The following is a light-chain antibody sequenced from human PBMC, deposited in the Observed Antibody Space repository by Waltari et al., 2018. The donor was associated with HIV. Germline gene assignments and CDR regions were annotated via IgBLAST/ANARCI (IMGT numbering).Light chain of an antibody. CDR2: DDS. J-gene: IGLJ3*02. CDR1: NIGIKS. V-gene: IGLV3-21*04. CDR3: QVWDSSSDLNWV. Sequence: SYVLTQPPSVSVAPGKTARITCGGNNIGIKSVHWYQQKPGQAPVLVIYDDSDRPSGIPERFSGSNSGNTVTLTISRVEAGDEADYYCQVWDSSSDLNWVFGGGTKLTVL.